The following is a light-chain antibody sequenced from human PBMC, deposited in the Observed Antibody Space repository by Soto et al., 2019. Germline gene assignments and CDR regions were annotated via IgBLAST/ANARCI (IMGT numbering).Light chain of an antibody. J-gene: IGKJ2*01. CDR1: QSVLYSSNNKNY. Sequence: DIVMTQSPDSLAVSLGERATINCKSCQSVLYSSNNKNYLAWYQQKPGQPPKLLIYWASTRESGVPDRFSGSGSGTDFTLTISSLQAEDVAVYYCQQYYSIPLTFGQGTKLEIK. CDR3: QQYYSIPLT. CDR2: WAS. V-gene: IGKV4-1*01.